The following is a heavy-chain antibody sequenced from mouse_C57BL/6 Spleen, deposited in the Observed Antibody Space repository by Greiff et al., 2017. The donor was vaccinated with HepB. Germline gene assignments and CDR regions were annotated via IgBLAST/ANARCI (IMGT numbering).Heavy chain of an antibody. Sequence: DVQLVESGPGLVKPSQSLSLTCSVTGYSITSGYYWNWIRQFPGNKLEWMGYISYDGSNNYNPSLKNRISITRDTSKNQFFLKLNSVTTEDTATYYCARGPRWYFDVWGTGTTVTVSS. CDR3: ARGPRWYFDV. V-gene: IGHV3-6*01. CDR2: ISYDGSN. J-gene: IGHJ1*03. CDR1: GYSITSGYY.